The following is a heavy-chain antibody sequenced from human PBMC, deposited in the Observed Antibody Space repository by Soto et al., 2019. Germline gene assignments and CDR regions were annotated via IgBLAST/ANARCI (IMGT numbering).Heavy chain of an antibody. Sequence: QVQLVQSGAEVKKPGSSVKVSCKASGGTFSSHAISWVRQAPGQGLEWMGGIIPIFGTANYAQKFQGRVTITADESTSTAYMELSSLRSGDTAVYYCARLMGELSLPPNWFDPWGQGTLVTVSS. CDR2: IIPIFGTA. J-gene: IGHJ5*02. CDR3: ARLMGELSLPPNWFDP. V-gene: IGHV1-69*01. CDR1: GGTFSSHA. D-gene: IGHD3-16*02.